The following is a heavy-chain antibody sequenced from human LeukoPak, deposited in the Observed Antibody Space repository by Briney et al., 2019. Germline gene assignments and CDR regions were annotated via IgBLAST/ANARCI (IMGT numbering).Heavy chain of an antibody. V-gene: IGHV3-9*01. D-gene: IGHD6-19*01. J-gene: IGHJ4*02. CDR2: ISWNSGSI. CDR1: GFTFDDYA. CDR3: AKDGSSGWYPYFDY. Sequence: SGGSLRLSCAASGFTFDDYAMPWVRQAPGKGLEWVSGISWNSGSIGYADSVKGRFTISRDNAKNSLYLQMNSLRAEDTALYYCAKDGSSGWYPYFDYWGQGTLVTVSS.